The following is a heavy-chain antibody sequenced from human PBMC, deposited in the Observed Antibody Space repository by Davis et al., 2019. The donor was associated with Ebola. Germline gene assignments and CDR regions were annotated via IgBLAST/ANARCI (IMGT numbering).Heavy chain of an antibody. J-gene: IGHJ6*02. CDR3: ARGPRSWYNYGMDV. D-gene: IGHD6-13*01. Sequence: SETLSLTCAVYGGSFSGYYWSWIRQPPGKGLEWIGEINHSGSTKYNPSLKSRVTISVDTSKNQFSLKLSSVTAADTAVYYCARGPRSWYNYGMDVWGQGTTVTVSS. V-gene: IGHV4-34*01. CDR1: GGSFSGYY. CDR2: INHSGST.